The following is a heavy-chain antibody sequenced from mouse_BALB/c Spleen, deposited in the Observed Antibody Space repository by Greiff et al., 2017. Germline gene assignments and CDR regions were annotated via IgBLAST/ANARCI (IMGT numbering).Heavy chain of an antibody. V-gene: IGHV5-12-1*01. CDR3: ARREEYYYAMDY. CDR2: ISSGGGST. J-gene: IGHJ4*01. CDR1: GFAFSSYD. Sequence: EVQLVESGGGLVKPGGSLKLSCAASGFAFSSYDMSWVRQTPEKRLEWVAYISSGGGSTYYPDTVKGRFTISRDNAKNTLYLQMSSLKSEDTAMYYCARREEYYYAMDYWGQGTSVTVSS.